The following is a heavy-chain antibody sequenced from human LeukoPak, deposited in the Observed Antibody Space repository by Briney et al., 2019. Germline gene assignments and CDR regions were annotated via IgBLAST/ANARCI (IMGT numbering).Heavy chain of an antibody. CDR3: AKDYLTYYDSSGYTPFDY. V-gene: IGHV3-23*01. CDR2: IRPDGDRT. D-gene: IGHD3-22*01. Sequence: GGSLRLSCAASGFTFSTYAITWVRQGPGKGLEWVSAIRPDGDRTYYADSVKGRFTISRDNSKNTLYLQMNSLRAEDTAVYYCAKDYLTYYDSSGYTPFDYWGQGTLVTVSS. CDR1: GFTFSTYA. J-gene: IGHJ4*02.